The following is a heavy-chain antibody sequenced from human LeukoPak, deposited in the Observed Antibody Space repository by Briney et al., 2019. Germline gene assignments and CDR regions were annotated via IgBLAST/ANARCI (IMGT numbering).Heavy chain of an antibody. Sequence: SETLSLTRTVSGFSISSYYWSWLRQPPGKGLEWMGYIYYSGSTNYNPSLKSRVTISVDTSKTQFSLKLSSVAAADTAVYYCARDKGVGSRWYLAFDIWGQGTMVTVSS. CDR2: IYYSGST. D-gene: IGHD6-19*01. J-gene: IGHJ3*02. CDR1: GFSISSYY. V-gene: IGHV4-59*01. CDR3: ARDKGVGSRWYLAFDI.